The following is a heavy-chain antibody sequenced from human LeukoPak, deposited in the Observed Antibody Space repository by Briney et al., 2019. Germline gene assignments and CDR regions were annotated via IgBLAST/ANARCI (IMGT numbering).Heavy chain of an antibody. CDR3: ARGRRSGSYWGTEGYYYYYMDV. V-gene: IGHV4-34*01. CDR2: INHSGSH. Sequence: SETLSLTCAVYGGSFSGYYWSWIRQPPGKGLEWIGEINHSGSHNYNPSLKSRVTISVDTSKNQFSLKLSSVTAADTAVYYCARGRRSGSYWGTEGYYYYYMDVWGKGTTVTVSS. CDR1: GGSFSGYY. D-gene: IGHD1-26*01. J-gene: IGHJ6*03.